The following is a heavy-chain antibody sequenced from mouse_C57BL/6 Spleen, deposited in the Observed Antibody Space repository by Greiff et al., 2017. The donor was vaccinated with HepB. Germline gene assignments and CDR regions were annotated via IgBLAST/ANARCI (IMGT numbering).Heavy chain of an antibody. D-gene: IGHD1-1*01. CDR1: GYTFTDYN. CDR2: INPNNGGT. J-gene: IGHJ4*01. CDR3: ARKGGYYGSSHYYAMDY. V-gene: IGHV1-18*01. Sequence: EVQLQQSGPELVKPGASVKIPCKASGYTFTDYNMDWVKQSHGKSLEWIGDINPNNGGTIYNQKFKGKATLTVDKSSSTAYMELRSLTSEDTAVYYCARKGGYYGSSHYYAMDYWGQGTSVTVSS.